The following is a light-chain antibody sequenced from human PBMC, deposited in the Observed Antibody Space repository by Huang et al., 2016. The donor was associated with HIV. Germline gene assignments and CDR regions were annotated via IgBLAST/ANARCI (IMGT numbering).Light chain of an antibody. Sequence: EIVLTQSPGTLSLSPGESATLSCRASQSVTIKYLAWYQQKPGQSPRLLIYGASSRATGIPDRFSGSGSGTDFTLTISRLEPEDFAVYYCQQYDESPSNFGPGTKVDIK. CDR3: QQYDESPSN. J-gene: IGKJ3*01. CDR1: QSVTIKY. V-gene: IGKV3-20*01. CDR2: GAS.